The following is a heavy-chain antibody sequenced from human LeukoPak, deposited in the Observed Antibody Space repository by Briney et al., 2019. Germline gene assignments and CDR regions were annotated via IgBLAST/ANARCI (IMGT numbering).Heavy chain of an antibody. CDR3: ASTYYYGSGSYVGLMFDY. J-gene: IGHJ4*02. CDR1: GYSFSNYW. V-gene: IGHV5-51*01. D-gene: IGHD3-10*01. Sequence: GESLKISCQGSGYSFSNYWIAWVRQMPGKGLEWMGMMYPGDSDIRYSPSFQGQVTISVDKSVSTAYLQWSSLKASDTAMYYCASTYYYGSGSYVGLMFDYWGQGTLVTVSS. CDR2: MYPGDSDI.